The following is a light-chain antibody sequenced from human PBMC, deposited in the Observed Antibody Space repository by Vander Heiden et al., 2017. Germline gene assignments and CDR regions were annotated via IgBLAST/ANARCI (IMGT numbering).Light chain of an antibody. V-gene: IGLV4-69*01. CDR1: SGHSRYA. CDR3: QTWSTGTAV. J-gene: IGLJ2*01. CDR2: LNSDGSH. Sequence: QLVLTQSPSASASLAASAKLTCTLSSGHSRYAIALHQQQQETGPPYLMKLNSDGSHSKGDGIPDRFSGSSSGAERYLTISSLQSEDEADYYCQTWSTGTAVFGGGTRLTVL.